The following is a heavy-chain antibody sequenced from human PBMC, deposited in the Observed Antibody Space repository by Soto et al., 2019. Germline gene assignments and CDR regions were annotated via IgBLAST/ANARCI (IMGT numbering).Heavy chain of an antibody. J-gene: IGHJ4*02. CDR3: ARVFDDSSGYFLDY. V-gene: IGHV4-59*01. CDR2: IYYSGST. CDR1: GGSISSYY. Sequence: SETLSLTCTVSGGSISSYYWSWIRQPPGKGLEWIGYIYYSGSTNYNPSLKSRVTISVDTSKNQFSLKLSSVTAADTAVYYCARVFDDSSGYFLDYWGQGTLVTVS. D-gene: IGHD3-22*01.